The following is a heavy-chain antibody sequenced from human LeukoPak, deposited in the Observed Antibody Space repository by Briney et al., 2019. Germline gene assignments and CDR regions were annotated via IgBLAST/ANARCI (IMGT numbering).Heavy chain of an antibody. D-gene: IGHD6-13*01. V-gene: IGHV4-39*07. CDR1: GGSISSRSYY. CDR3: ARGVGNQQLADAGDY. CDR2: INHSGST. J-gene: IGHJ4*02. Sequence: SETLSLTCSVSGGSISSRSYYWSWIRQPPGKGLEWIGEINHSGSTNYNPSLKSRVTISVDTSKNQFSLKLSSVTAADTAVYYCARGVGNQQLADAGDYWGQGTLVTVSS.